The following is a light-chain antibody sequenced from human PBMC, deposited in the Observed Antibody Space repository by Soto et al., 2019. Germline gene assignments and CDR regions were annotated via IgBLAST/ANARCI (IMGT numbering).Light chain of an antibody. V-gene: IGLV1-40*01. CDR3: QSFDSSLNGWV. CDR1: SSNIEAGHD. Sequence: QSVLTQPPSVSGAPGQRVTISCTGSSSNIEAGHDVHWYQKVPGTAPKLLVSGNTNRPSGVPDRFSGSNSGTSASLAITGLQAEDEADYYCQSFDSSLNGWVFGGGTKLTVL. CDR2: GNT. J-gene: IGLJ3*02.